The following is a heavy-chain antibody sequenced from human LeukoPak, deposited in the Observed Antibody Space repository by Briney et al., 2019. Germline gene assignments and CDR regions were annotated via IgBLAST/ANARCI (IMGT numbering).Heavy chain of an antibody. CDR3: ARDHPYSGYDVPHYYFDY. J-gene: IGHJ4*02. CDR1: GYTFTGYY. CDR2: INPNSGGT. D-gene: IGHD5-12*01. Sequence: ASVKVSCEASGYTFTGYYKHWVRQAPGQGLEWMGWINPNSGGTNYAQKFQGRVTMTRDTSISTAYMELSRLRSDDTAVYYCARDHPYSGYDVPHYYFDYWGQGTLVTVSS. V-gene: IGHV1-2*02.